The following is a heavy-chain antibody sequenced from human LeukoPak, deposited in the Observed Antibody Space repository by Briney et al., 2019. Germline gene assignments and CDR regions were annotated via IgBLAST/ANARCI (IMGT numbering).Heavy chain of an antibody. CDR1: GFTFDDYG. J-gene: IGHJ6*03. CDR3: AKAVMPYCTNGVCPSMDV. D-gene: IGHD2-8*01. Sequence: GGSLRLSCAASGFTFDDYGMSWVRQAPGKGLEWVSGINWNGGRTGYADSVKGRFTISRDNSKNTLYLQMNSLRAEDTAVYYCAKAVMPYCTNGVCPSMDVWGKGTTVTVSS. V-gene: IGHV3-20*04. CDR2: INWNGGRT.